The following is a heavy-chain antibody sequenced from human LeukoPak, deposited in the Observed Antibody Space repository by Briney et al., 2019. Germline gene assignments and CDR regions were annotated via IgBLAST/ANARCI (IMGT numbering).Heavy chain of an antibody. D-gene: IGHD5-24*01. Sequence: GGSLRLSCAASGFIFSGYAMTWVRQAPGKGLEWVSSTGDDTYYADSVKGRFTISRDDSKDTLFLQMNSLRVEDTAVYYCAKDAIYKNSVWDYFDYLGQGTLVTVSS. CDR2: TGDDT. V-gene: IGHV3-23*01. CDR3: AKDAIYKNSVWDYFDY. CDR1: GFIFSGYA. J-gene: IGHJ4*02.